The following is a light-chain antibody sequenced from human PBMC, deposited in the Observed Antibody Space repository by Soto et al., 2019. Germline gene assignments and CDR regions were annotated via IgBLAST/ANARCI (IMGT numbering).Light chain of an antibody. CDR2: DAS. J-gene: IGKJ5*01. Sequence: AIQLTQSPSSLSASVGDRVTITCRASQAISNPLAWYHQKPGEAPRLLIYDASRLESGVPSRFSGSGSGTDFTLTITSLQPEDFATYYCQQFNDYQGTFGQGTRLEIK. CDR1: QAISNP. CDR3: QQFNDYQGT. V-gene: IGKV1D-13*01.